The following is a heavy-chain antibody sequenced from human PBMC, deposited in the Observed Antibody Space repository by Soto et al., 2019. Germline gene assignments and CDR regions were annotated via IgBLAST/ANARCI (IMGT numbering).Heavy chain of an antibody. Sequence: QVQLQQWGAGLLKPSETLSLTCAVYGGSFNGYFWSWIRQSPGKGLEWIGEINHSGRTNYNPSLKSRVTTSLDTSKNQFSLKLTSVTAADTAVYYCARGWDYGDYAWFDPWGQGTLVTVSS. CDR2: INHSGRT. D-gene: IGHD4-17*01. V-gene: IGHV4-34*01. CDR3: ARGWDYGDYAWFDP. CDR1: GGSFNGYF. J-gene: IGHJ5*02.